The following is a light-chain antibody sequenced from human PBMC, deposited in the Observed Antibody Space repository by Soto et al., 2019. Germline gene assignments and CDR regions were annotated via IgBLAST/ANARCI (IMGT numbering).Light chain of an antibody. CDR3: QHYDSLPHT. Sequence: EIVLTQSPGTLSLSPGERATLSCRANQSITSSYLAWFQQKAGQAPLLLIYGASTRATGIPDRFSGSGSGTDFTLTISRLAPEDFAVYYCQHYDSLPHTFGQGTKL. V-gene: IGKV3-20*01. CDR1: QSITSSY. J-gene: IGKJ2*01. CDR2: GAS.